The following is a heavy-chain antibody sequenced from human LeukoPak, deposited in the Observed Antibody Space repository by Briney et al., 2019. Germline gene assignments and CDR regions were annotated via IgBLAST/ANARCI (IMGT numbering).Heavy chain of an antibody. J-gene: IGHJ6*02. Sequence: GRSLRLSCAASGFTFDDYAMHWVRQAPGKGLEWVSGISWNSGSIGYADSVKGRFTISRDNAKNSLYLQMNSLRAKDTALYYCAGDYYYYGMDVWGQGTTVTVSS. CDR2: ISWNSGSI. V-gene: IGHV3-9*01. CDR1: GFTFDDYA. CDR3: AGDYYYYGMDV.